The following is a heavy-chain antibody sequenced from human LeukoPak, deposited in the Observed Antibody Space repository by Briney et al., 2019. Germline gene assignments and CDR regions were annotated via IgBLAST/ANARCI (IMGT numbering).Heavy chain of an antibody. CDR1: GFTFISFE. CDR3: AGGGSIVVDGY. J-gene: IGHJ4*02. D-gene: IGHD6-19*01. Sequence: GGSLRLSCAASGFTFISFEMHWVRQAPGKGLEWVSYISSSGSTIYYADSVKGRFTISRDNYKNSLYLQMNSLRAEDTAVYYCAGGGSIVVDGYWGERTLVTVSS. V-gene: IGHV3-48*03. CDR2: ISSSGSTI.